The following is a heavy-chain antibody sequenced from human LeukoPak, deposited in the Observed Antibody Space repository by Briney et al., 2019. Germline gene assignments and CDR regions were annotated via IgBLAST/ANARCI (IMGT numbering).Heavy chain of an antibody. Sequence: SETLSLTCAVYGGSFSGYYWSWIRRPPGKGLEWIGEINHSGSTNYNPSLKSRVTISVDTSKNQFSLKLSSVTAADTAVYYCARGSNWNYAYYWGQGTLVTVSS. J-gene: IGHJ4*02. D-gene: IGHD1-7*01. V-gene: IGHV4-34*01. CDR1: GGSFSGYY. CDR2: INHSGST. CDR3: ARGSNWNYAYY.